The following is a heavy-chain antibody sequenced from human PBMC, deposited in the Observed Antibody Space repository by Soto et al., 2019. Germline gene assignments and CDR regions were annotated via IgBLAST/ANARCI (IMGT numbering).Heavy chain of an antibody. J-gene: IGHJ6*03. Sequence: GGSLRLSCAASGYTFTSDSINWARPAPRKELEVVSYISSSSSTIYYADSVKGRFTISRDNAKNSLYLQMNSLRAEDTAVYYCVRGGGEGDFWSGPKTSYYSYMDVWGKGTTVTVSS. CDR1: GYTFTSDS. CDR2: ISSSSSTI. V-gene: IGHV3-48*01. CDR3: VRGGGEGDFWSGPKTSYYSYMDV. D-gene: IGHD3-3*01.